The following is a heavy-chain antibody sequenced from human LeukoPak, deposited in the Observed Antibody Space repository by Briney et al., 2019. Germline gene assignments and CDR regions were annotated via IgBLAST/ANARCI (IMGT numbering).Heavy chain of an antibody. Sequence: GESLRLSCAASGFTFSAYWMSWVRQAPGKGLEWVANIKRDGSEKHYVDSVKGRFTISRDNAKNSLFLQMNSLRADDTAVYYCARDPRSYFDYWGQGALVTVSS. CDR3: ARDPRSYFDY. V-gene: IGHV3-7*01. J-gene: IGHJ4*02. CDR1: GFTFSAYW. CDR2: IKRDGSEK.